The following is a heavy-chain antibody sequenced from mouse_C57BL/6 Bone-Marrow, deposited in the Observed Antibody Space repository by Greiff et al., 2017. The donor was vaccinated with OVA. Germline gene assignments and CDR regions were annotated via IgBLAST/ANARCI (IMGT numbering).Heavy chain of an antibody. CDR3: TRTAVVPFDY. CDR2: IYPGNSDT. Sequence: EVQLQQSGTVLARPGASVKMSCKTSGYTFPSYWMHWVKQRPGQGLEWIGAIYPGNSDTSYNQKFKGRAKLTAVTSASTAYMELSSLTNEDSAVYYCTRTAVVPFDYWGQGTTLTVSS. V-gene: IGHV1-5*01. J-gene: IGHJ2*01. CDR1: GYTFPSYW. D-gene: IGHD1-1*01.